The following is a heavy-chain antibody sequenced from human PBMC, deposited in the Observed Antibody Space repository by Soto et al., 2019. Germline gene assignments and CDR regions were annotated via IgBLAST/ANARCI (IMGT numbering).Heavy chain of an antibody. D-gene: IGHD6-13*01. Sequence: GASVKVSCKASGYTFTSYDINWVRQATGQGLEWMGWMNPNSGNTGYAQKFQGRVTMTRNTSISTAYMELSSLRSEDTAVYYCARGPPRIAAAGKGWVDYWGQGTLVTVSS. CDR3: ARGPPRIAAAGKGWVDY. CDR2: MNPNSGNT. J-gene: IGHJ4*02. CDR1: GYTFTSYD. V-gene: IGHV1-8*01.